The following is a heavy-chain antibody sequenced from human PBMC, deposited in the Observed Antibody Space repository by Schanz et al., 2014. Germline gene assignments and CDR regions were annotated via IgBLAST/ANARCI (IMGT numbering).Heavy chain of an antibody. V-gene: IGHV3-66*01. CDR1: GFTVSSDH. Sequence: EVQLVESGGGFVQPGGSLGLSCVVSGFTVSSDHMSWVRQAPGKGLEWVSTIYASGATYYADSVNRRFTISRDISKNTLHLQVTSLRAEDTAIYYCARDGNYYGSRNYYKTPYYFDYWGQGTLVTVSS. CDR3: ARDGNYYGSRNYYKTPYYFDY. D-gene: IGHD3-10*01. CDR2: IYASGAT. J-gene: IGHJ4*02.